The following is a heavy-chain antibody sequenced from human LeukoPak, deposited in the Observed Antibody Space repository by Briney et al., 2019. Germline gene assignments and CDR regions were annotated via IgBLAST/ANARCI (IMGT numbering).Heavy chain of an antibody. CDR1: GGSISSHY. D-gene: IGHD3-10*01. J-gene: IGHJ4*02. Sequence: SETLSLTCTVSGGSISSHYWSWIRQPPGKGLEWIGYIYYSGSTNYNPSLKSRVTISVDTSKNQFSLKLSSVTAADTAVYYCARRPSRRGASEDYWGQGTLVTVSS. CDR2: IYYSGST. CDR3: ARRPSRRGASEDY. V-gene: IGHV4-59*11.